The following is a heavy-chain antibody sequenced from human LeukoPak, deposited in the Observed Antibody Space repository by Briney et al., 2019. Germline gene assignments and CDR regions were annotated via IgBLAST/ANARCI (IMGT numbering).Heavy chain of an antibody. CDR1: EFTFSNYA. D-gene: IGHD5-12*01. CDR2: ISYDGSNK. V-gene: IGHV3-30*04. J-gene: IGHJ3*02. Sequence: GRSLRLSCAASEFTFSNYAMHWVRQTPGKGLEWVAVISYDGSNKFYPDSVRGRFTISRDNSKNTLYLQMNSLRPEDTAVYYCARDGRATESAFDIWGQGTMVTVSS. CDR3: ARDGRATESAFDI.